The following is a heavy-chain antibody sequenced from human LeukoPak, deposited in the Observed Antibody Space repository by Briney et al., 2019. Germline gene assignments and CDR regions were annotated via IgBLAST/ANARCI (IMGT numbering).Heavy chain of an antibody. J-gene: IGHJ4*02. D-gene: IGHD2-2*01. Sequence: SETLSLTCAVYGGSFSGYYWSWIRQPPGKGLEWIGEINHSGSTNYNPSLKSRVTISVDTSKNQFSLKLSSVTAADTAVYYCAREAPSDCSSTSCFDYWGQGTLVTVSS. CDR1: GGSFSGYY. CDR2: INHSGST. V-gene: IGHV4-34*01. CDR3: AREAPSDCSSTSCFDY.